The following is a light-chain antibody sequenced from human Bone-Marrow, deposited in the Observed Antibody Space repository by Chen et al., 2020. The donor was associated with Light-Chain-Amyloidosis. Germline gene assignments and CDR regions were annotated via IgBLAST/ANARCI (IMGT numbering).Light chain of an antibody. Sequence: QSALTQPASVSGSPGHSITVSSTGTSSDVGGYNYFSWYQQHPGKAPKLILYEVTNRPSGVSNRCSGSKSGNTASLTISGLQAEDEADYYGSSFTSSNNWVFGGGTKLTVL. V-gene: IGLV2-14*01. CDR1: SSDVGGYNY. CDR2: EVT. CDR3: SSFTSSNNWV. J-gene: IGLJ3*02.